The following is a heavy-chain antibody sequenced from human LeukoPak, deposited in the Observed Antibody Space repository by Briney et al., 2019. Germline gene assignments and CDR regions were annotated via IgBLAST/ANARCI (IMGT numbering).Heavy chain of an antibody. CDR2: ISGSGGST. V-gene: IGHV3-23*01. D-gene: IGHD6-13*01. Sequence: TGGSLRLSCAASGFTFSSYAMSWVRQAPGKRLEWVSAISGSGGSTYYADSVKGRFTISRDNSKNTLYLQMNSLRAEDTAVYYCAKDREGWSSSWYVDYWGQGTLVTVSS. J-gene: IGHJ4*02. CDR1: GFTFSSYA. CDR3: AKDREGWSSSWYVDY.